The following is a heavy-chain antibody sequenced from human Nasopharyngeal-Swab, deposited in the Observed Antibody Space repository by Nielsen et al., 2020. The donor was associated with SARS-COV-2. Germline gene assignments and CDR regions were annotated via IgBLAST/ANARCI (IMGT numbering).Heavy chain of an antibody. CDR3: ASGPLAYERH. V-gene: IGHV5-51*01. CDR1: GYSFTSYW. D-gene: IGHD2-21*01. CDR2: IYPGDSDT. J-gene: IGHJ4*02. Sequence: VSCKGSGYSFTSYWIGWVRQMPGKGLEWMRIIYPGDSDTRYSPSFQCQVTISDDQSISTAYLQWSSLKAPDAVISYVASGPLAYERHWGQGTLVTVSS.